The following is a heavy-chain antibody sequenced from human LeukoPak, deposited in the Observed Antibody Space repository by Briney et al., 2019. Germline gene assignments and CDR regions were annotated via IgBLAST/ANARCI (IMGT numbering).Heavy chain of an antibody. V-gene: IGHV1-69*06. CDR3: AREYDFWSGYYTGDPPTNFDY. Sequence: GASVKVSCKASGGTFSSYAISWVRQAPGQGLEWMGGIIPIFGTANYAQKFQGRVTITADKSTSTAYMELSSLRSEDTAVYYCAREYDFWSGYYTGDPPTNFDYWGQGTLVTVSS. CDR2: IIPIFGTA. CDR1: GGTFSSYA. D-gene: IGHD3-3*01. J-gene: IGHJ4*02.